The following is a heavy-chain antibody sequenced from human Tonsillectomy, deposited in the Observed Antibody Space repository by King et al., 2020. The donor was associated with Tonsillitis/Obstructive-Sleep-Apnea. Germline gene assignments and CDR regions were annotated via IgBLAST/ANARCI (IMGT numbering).Heavy chain of an antibody. V-gene: IGHV4-39*01. CDR3: ARAPFRVVPHYYYYYMDV. CDR2: IYYSGTT. CDR1: GGSVSSRDYY. Sequence: LQLQESGPGLVKPSETLSLTCTVSGGSVSSRDYYWGWIRQPPGKGLEWIGTIYYSGTTYYNPPLKSRVTISVATSKNTLYLQMNSLRAEDTAVYFCARAPFRVVPHYYYYYMDVWGKGTTVTVSS. D-gene: IGHD3-10*01. J-gene: IGHJ6*03.